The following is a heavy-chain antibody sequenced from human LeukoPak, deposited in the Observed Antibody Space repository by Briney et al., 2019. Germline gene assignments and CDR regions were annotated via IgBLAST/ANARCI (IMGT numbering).Heavy chain of an antibody. CDR2: IYYSGST. J-gene: IGHJ4*02. Sequence: SETLSLTCTVSSGSISSSSYYWGWIRQPPGKGLEWIGNIYYSGSTYYNPSLKSRVTISVDTSQSQFSLRLSSVTAADTAVYYCARYDSGGFYRNFDYWAQGTLVPVPS. CDR3: ARYDSGGFYRNFDY. V-gene: IGHV4-39*01. CDR1: SGSISSSSYY. D-gene: IGHD3-22*01.